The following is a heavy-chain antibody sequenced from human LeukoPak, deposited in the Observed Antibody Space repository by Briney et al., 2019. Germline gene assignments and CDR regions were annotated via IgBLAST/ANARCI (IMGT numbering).Heavy chain of an antibody. CDR3: ARDTIEYYYDSSGSYYFDY. CDR2: IYTSGST. J-gene: IGHJ4*02. D-gene: IGHD3-22*01. Sequence: PSETLSLTCTVSGGSISSGSYYWSWIRQPAGKGLEWIGRIYTSGSTNYNPSLKSRVTIPVDTSKNQFSLKLSSVTAADTAVYYCARDTIEYYYDSSGSYYFDYWGQGTLVTVSS. V-gene: IGHV4-61*02. CDR1: GGSISSGSYY.